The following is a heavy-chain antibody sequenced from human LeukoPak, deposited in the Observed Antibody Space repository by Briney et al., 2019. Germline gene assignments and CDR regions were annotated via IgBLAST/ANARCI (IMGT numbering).Heavy chain of an antibody. CDR3: AREADSSSWYFDY. D-gene: IGHD6-13*01. CDR2: IYHSGST. Sequence: SETLSLTCTVSGGSISSGGYYWSWIRQPPGKGLEWIGYIYHSGSTYYNPSLKSRVTISVDRSKNQFSLKLSSVTAADTAVYYCAREADSSSWYFDYWGQGTLVTVSS. V-gene: IGHV4-30-2*01. CDR1: GGSISSGGYY. J-gene: IGHJ4*02.